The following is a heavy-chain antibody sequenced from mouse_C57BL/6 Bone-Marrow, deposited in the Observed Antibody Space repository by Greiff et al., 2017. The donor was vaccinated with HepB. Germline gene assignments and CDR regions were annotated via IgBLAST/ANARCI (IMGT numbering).Heavy chain of an antibody. CDR3: ARSGFYSNYEAWFAY. D-gene: IGHD2-5*01. CDR2: INPGSGGT. Sequence: QVQLQQSGAELVRPGTSVKVSCKASGYAFTNYLIEWVKQRPGQGLEWIGVINPGSGGTNYNEKFKGKATLTADKSSSTAYMPLSSLTSEDSAVYFCARSGFYSNYEAWFAYWGQGTLVTVSA. CDR1: GYAFTNYL. J-gene: IGHJ3*01. V-gene: IGHV1-54*01.